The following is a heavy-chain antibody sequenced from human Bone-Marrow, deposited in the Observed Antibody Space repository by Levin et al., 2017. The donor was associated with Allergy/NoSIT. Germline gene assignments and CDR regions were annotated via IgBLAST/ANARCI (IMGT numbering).Heavy chain of an antibody. CDR2: IGSASGYI. V-gene: IGHV3-21*01. J-gene: IGHJ4*02. Sequence: GGSLRLSCAASGFSFSAYSFMWVRQAPGKGLEWVSSIGSASGYIYYADSVQGRFTISRDNAKNSVHLDMNSLRAEDTGLYYCASDKVSWNWGFHDYWGQGTLVTVSS. CDR1: GFSFSAYS. D-gene: IGHD7-27*01. CDR3: ASDKVSWNWGFHDY.